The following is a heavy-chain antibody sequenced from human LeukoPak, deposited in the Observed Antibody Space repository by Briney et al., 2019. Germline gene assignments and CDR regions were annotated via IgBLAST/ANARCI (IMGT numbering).Heavy chain of an antibody. CDR1: GYSFTSYW. CDR3: ARPAKPGFGETDAFDI. Sequence: GESLKISCKGSGYSFTSYWIGWVRQMPGKGLEWMGIIYPGDSDTRYSPSFQGQVTISADKSISTAYLQWSSLKASDTAMYYCARPAKPGFGETDAFDIWGQGTMVTVSS. V-gene: IGHV5-51*01. CDR2: IYPGDSDT. J-gene: IGHJ3*02. D-gene: IGHD3-10*01.